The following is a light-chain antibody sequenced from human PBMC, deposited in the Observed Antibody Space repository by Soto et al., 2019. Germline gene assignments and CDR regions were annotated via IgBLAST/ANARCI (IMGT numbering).Light chain of an antibody. CDR2: GAS. CDR3: MQATQSPPA. J-gene: IGKJ4*01. Sequence: EGMLTQSPGTLSLSPGEGAILSCRSSQSVIRNYLAWYQKKPGQAPRLLIYGASSRATGIPDRFSGSGAGTDFTLKISRVEAEDVGVYYCMQATQSPPAFGGGTKVEIK. V-gene: IGKV3-20*01. CDR1: QSVIRNY.